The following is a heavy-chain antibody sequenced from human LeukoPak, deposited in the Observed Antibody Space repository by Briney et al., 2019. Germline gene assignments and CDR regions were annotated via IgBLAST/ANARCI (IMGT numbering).Heavy chain of an antibody. CDR1: GGSISSYY. CDR2: IYYSGST. D-gene: IGHD3-22*01. J-gene: IGHJ4*02. Sequence: SETLSLTYTVSGGSISSYYWSWIRQPPGKGLEWIGYIYYSGSTNYNPSLKSRVTISVDTSKNQFSLKLSSVTAADTAVYYCARAYDSSGYNDYWGQGTLVTVSS. V-gene: IGHV4-59*01. CDR3: ARAYDSSGYNDY.